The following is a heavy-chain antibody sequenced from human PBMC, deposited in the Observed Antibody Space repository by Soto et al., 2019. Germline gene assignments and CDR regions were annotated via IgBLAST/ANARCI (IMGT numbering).Heavy chain of an antibody. J-gene: IGHJ4*02. V-gene: IGHV1-69*01. Sequence: QLQLVQSGAEVRDPGSSVKGSCTASVGTFSSHTVIWVRQAPGQGLEWMGGITPTLNIAKYAEKFQGRVTITADESLSTVNVHLTSLKSDDTAVYLCATVYYSRRNPSSFDYWGQGTLVAVSS. D-gene: IGHD4-4*01. CDR2: ITPTLNIA. CDR1: VGTFSSHT. CDR3: ATVYYSRRNPSSFDY.